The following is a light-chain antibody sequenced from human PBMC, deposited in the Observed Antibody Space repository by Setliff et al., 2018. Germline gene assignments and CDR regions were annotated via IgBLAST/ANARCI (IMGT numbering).Light chain of an antibody. V-gene: IGLV2-8*01. CDR2: EVH. Sequence: QSALTQPPSASGSPGQSVTISCTGTSSDVGTYNYVSWYQQHPGKAPKLMIYEVHKRPSGVPDRFSGSKSGNTASLTVFGVQAEDESDYYCYSYAGNSKWVFGGGTQLTVL. CDR1: SSDVGTYNY. CDR3: YSYAGNSKWV. J-gene: IGLJ3*02.